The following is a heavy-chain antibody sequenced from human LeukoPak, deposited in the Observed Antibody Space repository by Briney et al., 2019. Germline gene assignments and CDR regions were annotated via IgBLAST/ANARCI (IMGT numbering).Heavy chain of an antibody. CDR1: GFTFSSYG. CDR3: ARVGLGLDP. D-gene: IGHD3-10*01. Sequence: TGGSLRLSCAASGFTFSSYGMYWVRQAPGKGLEWVAVIWYDGSHKSYANSVKGRFTISRDNPKNILYLHMNRLRNEDTAAYFCARVGLGLDPWGQGVLVTVSS. J-gene: IGHJ5*02. V-gene: IGHV3-33*07. CDR2: IWYDGSHK.